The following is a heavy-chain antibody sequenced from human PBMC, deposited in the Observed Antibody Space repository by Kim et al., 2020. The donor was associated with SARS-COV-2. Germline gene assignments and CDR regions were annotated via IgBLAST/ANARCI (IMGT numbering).Heavy chain of an antibody. CDR1: GFTFSDYY. D-gene: IGHD6-13*01. CDR2: ISSSGSTI. J-gene: IGHJ6*03. V-gene: IGHV3-11*01. Sequence: GGSLRLSCAASGFTFSDYYMSWIRQAPGKGLEWVSYISSSGSTIYYADSVKGRFTISRDNAKNSLYLQMNSLRAEDTAVYYCARPLAADEGYYYYYYMDVWGKGTTVTVSS. CDR3: ARPLAADEGYYYYYYMDV.